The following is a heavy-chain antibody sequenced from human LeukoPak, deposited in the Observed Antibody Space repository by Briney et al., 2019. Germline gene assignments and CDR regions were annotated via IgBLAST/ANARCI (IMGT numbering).Heavy chain of an antibody. D-gene: IGHD2-15*01. CDR2: ISHSGNA. V-gene: IGHV4-34*01. Sequence: SDNLSLTCTVYSGSFSPYLWSWIRQPPGKGLKWIAEISHSGNANYNPSLKSRVTISVDTSKNQFSLKLSSVTAAETGVYYCAREDKGGRGYFDFWGQGTLVTVSS. CDR3: AREDKGGRGYFDF. J-gene: IGHJ4*02. CDR1: SGSFSPYL.